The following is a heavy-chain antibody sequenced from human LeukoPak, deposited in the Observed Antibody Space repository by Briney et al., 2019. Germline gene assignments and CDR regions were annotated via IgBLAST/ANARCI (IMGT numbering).Heavy chain of an antibody. V-gene: IGHV3-49*03. D-gene: IGHD3-22*01. CDR3: TTEGGDYYDSSGYYPDY. CDR1: GFTFGDYA. Sequence: GGSLRLSCTASGFTFGDYAMSWFRQAPGKGLEWVGFIRSKAYGGTTEYAASVKGRFTISRDDSKSIAYLQMNSLKTEDTAVYYCTTEGGDYYDSSGYYPDYWGQGTLVTVSS. J-gene: IGHJ4*02. CDR2: IRSKAYGGTT.